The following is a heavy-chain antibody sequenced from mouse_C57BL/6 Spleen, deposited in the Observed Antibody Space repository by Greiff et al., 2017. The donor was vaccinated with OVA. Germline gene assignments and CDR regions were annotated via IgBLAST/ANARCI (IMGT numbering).Heavy chain of an antibody. Sequence: QVQLQQSDAELVKPGASVKISCKVSGSTFTDHTIHWMTPRPEQGLEWIGYIYPRDGSTKYNETFKGKATLTADKSSSTAYLQLNSLTSKDSTVYFCAKFYYYGSREGAMDYWGQGTSVTVSS. J-gene: IGHJ4*01. CDR1: GSTFTDHT. D-gene: IGHD1-1*01. V-gene: IGHV1-78*01. CDR2: IYPRDGST. CDR3: AKFYYYGSREGAMDY.